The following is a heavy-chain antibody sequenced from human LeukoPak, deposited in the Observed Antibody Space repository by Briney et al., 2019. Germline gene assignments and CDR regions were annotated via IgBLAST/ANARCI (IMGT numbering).Heavy chain of an antibody. Sequence: GGSLRLSCAASGFTFSSHAMSWVRQAPGNGLEWVTFIRYDGSDKYYADSVKGRFTISRDNSKNTLYLQMNSLRAEDTAVYYCAKIVAISGRPREGFDYWGQGTLVTVSS. J-gene: IGHJ4*02. CDR1: GFTFSSHA. V-gene: IGHV3-30*02. D-gene: IGHD1-26*01. CDR3: AKIVAISGRPREGFDY. CDR2: IRYDGSDK.